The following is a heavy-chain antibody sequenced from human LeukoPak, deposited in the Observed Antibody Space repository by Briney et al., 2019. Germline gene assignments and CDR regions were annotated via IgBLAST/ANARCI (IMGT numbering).Heavy chain of an antibody. V-gene: IGHV3-23*01. CDR1: GFTFSNSD. J-gene: IGHJ4*01. Sequence: GGSLSLSCAPSGFTFSNSDMSWVRQAPGRGVVWVSTLCCCGIPTYYADSVKGRFTISRDNSKNTLYLQMNSLRAEDTAIYYCAKGIYSSGWSYFDYWGHGTLVTVSS. CDR2: LCCCGIPT. CDR3: AKGIYSSGWSYFDY. D-gene: IGHD6-19*01.